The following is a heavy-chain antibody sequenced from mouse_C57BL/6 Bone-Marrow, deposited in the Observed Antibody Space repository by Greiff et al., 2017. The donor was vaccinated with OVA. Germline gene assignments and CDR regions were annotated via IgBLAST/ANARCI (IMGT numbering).Heavy chain of an antibody. J-gene: IGHJ2*01. CDR2: IYPRSGNT. D-gene: IGHD3-1*01. Sequence: QVQLKQSGAELARPGASVKLSCKASGYTFTSYGISWVKQRTGQGLEWIGEIYPRSGNTYYNEKFKGKATLTADKSSSTAYMELRSLTSEDSAVYFCARRGLYGYWGQGTTLTVSS. V-gene: IGHV1-81*01. CDR1: GYTFTSYG. CDR3: ARRGLYGY.